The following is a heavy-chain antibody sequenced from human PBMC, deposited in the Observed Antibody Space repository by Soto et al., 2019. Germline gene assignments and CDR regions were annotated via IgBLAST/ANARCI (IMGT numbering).Heavy chain of an antibody. CDR1: GFTFSTYA. D-gene: IGHD6-19*01. J-gene: IGHJ5*02. V-gene: IGHV3-23*01. CDR2: ISSSGGST. Sequence: GGSLRLSCAGSGFTFSTYAMSWVRQAPGKGLEWVSSISSSGGSTYYADSVKGRFTISRDNSKNTLYLQMNSLRAEDTAIYYCAKMSGRVAVAARGFDPWGQGILVTVSS. CDR3: AKMSGRVAVAARGFDP.